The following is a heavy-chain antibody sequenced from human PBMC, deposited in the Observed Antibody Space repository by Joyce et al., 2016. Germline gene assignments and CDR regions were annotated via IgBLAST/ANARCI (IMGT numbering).Heavy chain of an antibody. V-gene: IGHV3-15*01. CDR3: TADDSTRGGFELDY. D-gene: IGHD1-1*01. CDR2: IKSDTSGGTT. Sequence: EGQLVESGGGLVKPVGSLRLSCAASGFTFCPAWMSWFRQAPGKGLELVALIKSDTSGGTTDYTAPVKGRFAISRDDSKNTVYLQMNSLKTEDTGIYYCTADDSTRGGFELDYWGQGTLVTVSS. J-gene: IGHJ4*02. CDR1: GFTFCPAW.